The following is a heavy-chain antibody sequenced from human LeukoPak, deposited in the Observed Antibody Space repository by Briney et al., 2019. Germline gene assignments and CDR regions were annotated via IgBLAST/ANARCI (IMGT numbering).Heavy chain of an antibody. Sequence: SETLSLTCAVYGGSFSGYYWSWIRQPPGKGLEWIGEINHSGSTNYNPSLKSRVTISVDTSKNQFSLKLSSVTAADTAVYYCARGVLAVWGKGTTIIVSS. CDR3: ARGVLAV. CDR1: GGSFSGYY. V-gene: IGHV4-34*01. J-gene: IGHJ6*04. CDR2: INHSGST.